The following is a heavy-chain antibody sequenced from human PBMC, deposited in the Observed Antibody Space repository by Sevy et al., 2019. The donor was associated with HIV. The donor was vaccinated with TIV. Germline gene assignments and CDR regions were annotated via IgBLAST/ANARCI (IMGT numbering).Heavy chain of an antibody. J-gene: IGHJ4*02. CDR2: IWFDGSNT. CDR1: GFTFSTYG. Sequence: GGSLRLSCAASGFTFSTYGMHWVRQAPGKGLEWVAVIWFDGSNTYCADSVKRRFTISRDIAKNTLHLQMNSLRAEDTAVYYCARDLEFYAYGDYGPAFMPDYWGQGTLVTVSS. CDR3: ARDLEFYAYGDYGPAFMPDY. V-gene: IGHV3-33*01. D-gene: IGHD3-16*01.